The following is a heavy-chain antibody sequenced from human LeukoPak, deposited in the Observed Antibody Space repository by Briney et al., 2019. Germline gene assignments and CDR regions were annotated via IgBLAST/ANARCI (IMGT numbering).Heavy chain of an antibody. Sequence: PGGSLRLSCVGSGFSFSNYSLNWVRQTPGKGLEWVSSISKGSGYIYQTDSVKGRFTISRDNDRNPLFLQMNSLRVEDTAVYYCARNRYLDLWGRGTLVTVSS. CDR1: GFSFSNYS. V-gene: IGHV3-21*01. CDR3: ARNRYLDL. CDR2: ISKGSGYI. J-gene: IGHJ2*01. D-gene: IGHD2/OR15-2a*01.